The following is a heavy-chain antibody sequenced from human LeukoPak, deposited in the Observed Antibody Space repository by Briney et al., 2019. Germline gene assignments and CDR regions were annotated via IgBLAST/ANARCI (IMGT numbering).Heavy chain of an antibody. D-gene: IGHD2-15*01. CDR2: IYHSGST. CDR1: GGSISSGGYS. CDR3: ASGYCSGGSCYTIMAY. V-gene: IGHV4-30-2*01. J-gene: IGHJ4*02. Sequence: PSQTLSLTCAVSGGSISSGGYSWSWIRQPSGKGLEWIGYIYHSGSTYYNPSLKSRVTISVDRSKNQFSLKLSSVTAADTAVYYCASGYCSGGSCYTIMAYWGQGTLVTVSS.